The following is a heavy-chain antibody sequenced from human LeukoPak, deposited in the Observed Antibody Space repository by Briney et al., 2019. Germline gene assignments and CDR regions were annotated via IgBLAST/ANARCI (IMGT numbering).Heavy chain of an antibody. Sequence: GESLRLSCAASGFTFSSYGMHWVRQAPGKGLEWVAVIWYDGSNKYYADSVKGRFTISRDNSKNTLYLQMNSLRAEDTAVYYCARDAIQYGMDVWGQGTTVTVSS. CDR1: GFTFSSYG. J-gene: IGHJ6*02. V-gene: IGHV3-33*01. CDR2: IWYDGSNK. D-gene: IGHD2-21*01. CDR3: ARDAIQYGMDV.